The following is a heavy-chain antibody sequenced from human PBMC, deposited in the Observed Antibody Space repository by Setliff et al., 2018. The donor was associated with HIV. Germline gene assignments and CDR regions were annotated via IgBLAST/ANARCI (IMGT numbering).Heavy chain of an antibody. D-gene: IGHD3-10*01. CDR3: ARAGGLRMDRGVVSDY. V-gene: IGHV1-3*03. CDR2: INAGNGNT. Sequence: ASVKVSCKASGYTFTSYAMHWVRQAPGQRLEWMGWINAGNGNTKYSQEFQGRVTITRDTSASTAYMELSSLRSEDMAVYYCARAGGLRMDRGVVSDYWGQGTQVPSPQ. CDR1: GYTFTSYA. J-gene: IGHJ4*02.